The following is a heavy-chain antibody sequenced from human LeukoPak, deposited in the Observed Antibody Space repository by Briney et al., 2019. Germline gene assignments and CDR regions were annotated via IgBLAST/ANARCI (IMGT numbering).Heavy chain of an antibody. J-gene: IGHJ6*03. V-gene: IGHV1-18*01. CDR3: ARITTFMDV. Sequence: ASVKVSCKVSGNTLTELSMHWVRQAPGQGLEWMGWISAYNGNTNYAQKLQGRVTMTTDTSTSTAYMELRSLRSDDTAVYYCARITTFMDVWGKGTTVTVSS. D-gene: IGHD3-3*01. CDR1: GNTLTELS. CDR2: ISAYNGNT.